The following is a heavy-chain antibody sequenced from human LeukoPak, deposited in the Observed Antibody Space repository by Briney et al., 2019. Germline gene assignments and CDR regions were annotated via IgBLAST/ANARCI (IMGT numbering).Heavy chain of an antibody. V-gene: IGHV3-30-3*01. CDR1: GFTFSSYA. CDR2: ISYDGSNK. J-gene: IGHJ4*02. Sequence: GGSLRLSCAAPGFTFSSYAMHWVRQAPGKGLEWVAVISYDGSNKYYADSVKGRFTISRDNSKNTLYLQMNSLRSEDTAVYYCATGSTLYNWNDRDDYWGQGTLVTVSS. CDR3: ATGSTLYNWNDRDDY. D-gene: IGHD1-20*01.